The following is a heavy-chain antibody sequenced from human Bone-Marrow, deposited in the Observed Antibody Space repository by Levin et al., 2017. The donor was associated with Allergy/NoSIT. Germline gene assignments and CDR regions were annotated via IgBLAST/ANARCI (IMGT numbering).Heavy chain of an antibody. CDR1: GFSFSNYA. Sequence: PGGSLRLSCAASGFSFSNYAMHWVRQAPGKGLEWVALISFDASHKFYADSVKGRFTISRDNSNNTLYLQMNSLTTDDSAIYYCARDLDQRLVQWRFDPWGQGTLVTVS. CDR2: ISFDASHK. CDR3: ARDLDQRLVQWRFDP. J-gene: IGHJ5*02. V-gene: IGHV3-30*01. D-gene: IGHD6-13*01.